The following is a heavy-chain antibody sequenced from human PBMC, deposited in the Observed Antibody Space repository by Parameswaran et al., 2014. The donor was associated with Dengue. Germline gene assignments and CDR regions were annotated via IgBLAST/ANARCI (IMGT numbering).Heavy chain of an antibody. CDR2: INHSGST. CDR3: ARGKSDGSYYLRYFLDS. V-gene: IGHV4-34*01. CDR1: GGSFSGYY. Sequence: SETLSLTCAVYGGSFSGYYWSWIRQPPGKGLEWIGEINHSGSTNYNPSLSSRVTMSVDTSKNQFSLRLTSVTAADTAVYYCARGKSDGSYYLRYFLDSWGQGTPVTVSS. D-gene: IGHD3-10*01. J-gene: IGHJ4*02.